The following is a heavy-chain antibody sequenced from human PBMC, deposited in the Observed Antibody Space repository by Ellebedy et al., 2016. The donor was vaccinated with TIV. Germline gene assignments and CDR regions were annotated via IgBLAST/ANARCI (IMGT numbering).Heavy chain of an antibody. CDR3: AKIPHPISQWLSPPA. V-gene: IGHV3-11*01. J-gene: IGHJ5*02. Sequence: GGSLRLSCAASGFTFSDYYMSWIRQAPGKGLEWVSYISSSGSTIYYADSVKGRFTISRDNAKNSLYLQMNSLRAEDTAVYYCAKIPHPISQWLSPPAWGQGTLVTVSS. CDR2: ISSSGSTI. D-gene: IGHD6-19*01. CDR1: GFTFSDYY.